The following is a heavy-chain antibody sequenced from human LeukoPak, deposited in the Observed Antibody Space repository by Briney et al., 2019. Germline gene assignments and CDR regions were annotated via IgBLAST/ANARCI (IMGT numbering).Heavy chain of an antibody. D-gene: IGHD3-10*01. CDR1: GVSISSYY. CDR3: ARDGLYGSGRNGMDV. J-gene: IGHJ6*04. Sequence: PSETLSLTCTVSGVSISSYYWSWIRRPPGKGLEWIGYIYYSGSTNYNPSLKSRVTISVDTSKNQFSLKLSSVTAADTAVYYCARDGLYGSGRNGMDVWGKGTTVTVSS. V-gene: IGHV4-59*01. CDR2: IYYSGST.